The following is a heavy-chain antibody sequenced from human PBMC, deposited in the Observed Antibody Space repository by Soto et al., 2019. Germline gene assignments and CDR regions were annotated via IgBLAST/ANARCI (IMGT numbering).Heavy chain of an antibody. V-gene: IGHV1-2*02. J-gene: IGHJ5*02. Sequence: QVHLVQSGAEVKKPGASVKVSCKASGYSFTDYYMHWVRQAPGQGLEWMGWINTKTGGTNYAQRVQGRVTMTGDTSINTAYMELRILRSDDTAVYYCARVGPTGWFDPWGQGTVVTVSS. CDR2: INTKTGGT. CDR3: ARVGPTGWFDP. CDR1: GYSFTDYY.